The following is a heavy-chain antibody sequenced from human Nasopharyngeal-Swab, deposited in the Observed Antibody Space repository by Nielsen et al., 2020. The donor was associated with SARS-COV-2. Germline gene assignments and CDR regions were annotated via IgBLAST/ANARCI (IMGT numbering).Heavy chain of an antibody. V-gene: IGHV5-10-1*01. Sequence: VRQMPGKGLEWMGRIDPSDSYTNYSPSFQGHVTLSADKSISTAYLQWRSLKASDTAMYYCARRGGTAGSDAFDIWGQGTMVTVSS. CDR3: ARRGGTAGSDAFDI. J-gene: IGHJ3*02. CDR2: IDPSDSYT. D-gene: IGHD6-13*01.